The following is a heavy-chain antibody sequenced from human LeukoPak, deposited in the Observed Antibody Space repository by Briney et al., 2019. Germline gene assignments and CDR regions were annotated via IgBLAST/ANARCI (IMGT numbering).Heavy chain of an antibody. Sequence: GEPLKISCKASAYSFSTFWISWVRQMPGKGLEWMGRITPSDSYTNYSPSFRGHVTISADKSITTAYLQWSSLRASDTAMYYCATSSGNNPFDYWGQGTLVTVSS. CDR2: ITPSDSYT. D-gene: IGHD1-14*01. CDR1: AYSFSTFW. J-gene: IGHJ4*02. CDR3: ATSSGNNPFDY. V-gene: IGHV5-10-1*01.